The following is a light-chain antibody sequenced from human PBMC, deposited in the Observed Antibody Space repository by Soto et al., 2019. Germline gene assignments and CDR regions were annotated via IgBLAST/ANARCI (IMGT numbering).Light chain of an antibody. CDR2: GAS. CDR1: QSVGSN. V-gene: IGKV3-15*01. CDR3: QQYNNLPPDRT. J-gene: IGKJ1*01. Sequence: EIVMTQSPATLSVSPGERATLSCRASQSVGSNLAWYQQKPGQAPRLLIYGASTRATGIPARFSGSGSGTEFTLNISSLQSEDFAIYFCQQYNNLPPDRTFGQGTKVEIK.